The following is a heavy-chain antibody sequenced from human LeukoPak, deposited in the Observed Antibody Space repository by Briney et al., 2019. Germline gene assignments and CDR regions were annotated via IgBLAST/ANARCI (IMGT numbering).Heavy chain of an antibody. CDR3: ARDLELPSNWDAFDI. J-gene: IGHJ3*02. CDR1: GGTFCSYA. Sequence: GASVKVSCKASGGTFCSYAISWVRQAPGQGLEWMGRIIPILGTANYAQKFQGRVTITTDESTSTAYMEPSSLRSEDTAVYYCARDLELPSNWDAFDIWGQGTMVTISS. CDR2: IIPILGTA. V-gene: IGHV1-69*05. D-gene: IGHD7-27*01.